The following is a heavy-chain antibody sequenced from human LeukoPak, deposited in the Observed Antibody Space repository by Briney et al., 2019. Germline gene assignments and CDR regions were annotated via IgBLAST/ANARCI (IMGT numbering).Heavy chain of an antibody. CDR3: ARDAVYSSSWQYY. CDR2: IWYDGSNK. Sequence: PGRSLRLSCAASGFTFSSYGMHWVRPAPGKGLEWVAVIWYDGSNKYYADSVKGRLTISRDNSKNTLYLQMNSLRAEDTAVYYCARDAVYSSSWQYYWGQGTLVTVSS. J-gene: IGHJ4*02. D-gene: IGHD6-13*01. V-gene: IGHV3-33*01. CDR1: GFTFSSYG.